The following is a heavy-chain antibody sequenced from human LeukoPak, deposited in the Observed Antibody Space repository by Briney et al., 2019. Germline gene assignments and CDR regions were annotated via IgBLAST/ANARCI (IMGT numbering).Heavy chain of an antibody. Sequence: GGSLRLSCAASGFTFRTYGMHWVRQAPGKGLEWVAVISYDGSDKYYADSVKGRFTISRDNSKNTLFLQMNSLRAEDTAVYYCAKGFYTAMFLFDNFDMWGQGTMVTVSS. V-gene: IGHV3-30*18. CDR1: GFTFRTYG. CDR3: AKGFYTAMFLFDNFDM. CDR2: ISYDGSDK. J-gene: IGHJ3*02. D-gene: IGHD5-18*01.